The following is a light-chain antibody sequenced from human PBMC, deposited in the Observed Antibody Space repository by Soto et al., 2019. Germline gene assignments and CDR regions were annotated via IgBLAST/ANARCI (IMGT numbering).Light chain of an antibody. CDR1: QSVSTNY. CDR2: GAS. Sequence: EIVLTQSPGTLSWSPGERATLSCRASQSVSTNYLAWYQHKPGQAPRLLIYGASSRANGLPDRFSGSGSGTDFTLTINRLEPEEFAVYYCQQYATSARLSFGPGTKVDI. CDR3: QQYATSARLS. J-gene: IGKJ3*01. V-gene: IGKV3-20*01.